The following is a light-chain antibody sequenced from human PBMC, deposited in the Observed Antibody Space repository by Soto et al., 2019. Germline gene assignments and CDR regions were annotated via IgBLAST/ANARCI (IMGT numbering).Light chain of an antibody. J-gene: IGKJ2*01. V-gene: IGKV3-15*01. CDR2: GAS. Sequence: EMVMTQSPAPLSVSPGARATLSCRASQSVGSNLAWYQQTPGQAPRLLIYGASTRATGIPASFSGSGSGTEFTLTISSLQSEDFAIYYCQQYNNWPYTFGQGTKLDIK. CDR3: QQYNNWPYT. CDR1: QSVGSN.